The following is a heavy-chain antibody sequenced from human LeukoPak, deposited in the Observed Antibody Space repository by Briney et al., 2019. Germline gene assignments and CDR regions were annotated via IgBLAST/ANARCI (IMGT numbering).Heavy chain of an antibody. J-gene: IGHJ3*02. D-gene: IGHD2-2*01. V-gene: IGHV4-34*01. Sequence: PSETLSLTCAVYGGSFSGYYWGWIRQPPGKGLEWIGEINHSGSTNYNPSLKSRVTISVDTSKNQFSLKLSSVTAADTAVYYCARRAMRDAFDIWGQGTMVTVSS. CDR2: INHSGST. CDR3: ARRAMRDAFDI. CDR1: GGSFSGYY.